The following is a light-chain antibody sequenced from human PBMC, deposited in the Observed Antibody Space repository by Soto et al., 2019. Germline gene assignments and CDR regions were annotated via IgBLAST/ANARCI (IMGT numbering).Light chain of an antibody. CDR3: QHRANWPLT. V-gene: IGKV3-11*01. Sequence: EIVLTQSPATQSLSPGDIATLSCRASQSVSSYLAWYQQRPGQAPRLLIYDASTRATGVPARFSSSGSETDFTLTISSLEPEDLAVYYCQHRANWPLTFGGGTKLEIK. CDR2: DAS. J-gene: IGKJ4*01. CDR1: QSVSSY.